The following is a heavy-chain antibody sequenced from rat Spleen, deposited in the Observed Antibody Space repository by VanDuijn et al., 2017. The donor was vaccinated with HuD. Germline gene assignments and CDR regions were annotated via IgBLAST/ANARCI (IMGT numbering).Heavy chain of an antibody. CDR3: ARDMSRTIAAKSYYYFDF. V-gene: IGHV5-19*01. CDR1: GFTFSNYG. D-gene: IGHD1-2*01. J-gene: IGHJ1*01. Sequence: EVQLVESGGGLVQPGRSLKLSCAASGFTFSNYGMHWIRQAPTKGLEWVATISYDGGSTYYRDSVKGRFTVSRDNAKSTLYLQMESLRSEDTATYYCARDMSRTIAAKSYYYFDFWGPGTMVTVSS. CDR2: ISYDGGST.